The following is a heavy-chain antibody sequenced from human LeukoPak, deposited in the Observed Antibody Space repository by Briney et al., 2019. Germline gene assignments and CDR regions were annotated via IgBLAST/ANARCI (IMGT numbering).Heavy chain of an antibody. V-gene: IGHV4-59*08. CDR3: ARHFAYSSSSYFDY. CDR1: GGSVSNYY. D-gene: IGHD6-6*01. Sequence: GSLRLSCSVSGGSVSNYYWSWIRQPPGKGLEWIGYVYYTGSTNYNPSLKSRVTMFEDKSKNQFSLRLYSVTVADTAVYYCARHFAYSSSSYFDYWGQGSLVTVSS. J-gene: IGHJ4*02. CDR2: VYYTGST.